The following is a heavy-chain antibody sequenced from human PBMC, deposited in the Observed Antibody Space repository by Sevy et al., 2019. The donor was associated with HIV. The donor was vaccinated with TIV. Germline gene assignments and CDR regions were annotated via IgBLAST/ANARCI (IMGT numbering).Heavy chain of an antibody. J-gene: IGHJ4*02. Sequence: GGSLRLSCTASGFTFSSYAMSWVRQAPGKGLEWVSAISGSGGSTYYADSVKGRFTISRDNSKNTLYLQMNSLRAEDTAVYYCAKAYHVLRYFDWSPTGYFDYWGQGTLVTVSS. D-gene: IGHD3-9*01. V-gene: IGHV3-23*01. CDR2: ISGSGGST. CDR1: GFTFSSYA. CDR3: AKAYHVLRYFDWSPTGYFDY.